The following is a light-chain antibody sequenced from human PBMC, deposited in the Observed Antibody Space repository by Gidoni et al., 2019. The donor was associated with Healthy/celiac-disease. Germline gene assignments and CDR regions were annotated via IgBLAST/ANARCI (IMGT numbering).Light chain of an antibody. V-gene: IGLV8-61*01. Sequence: QPVVTQEPSFSVSPGGTVTLTCGLSSGSVSTTYYPSWYQQTPGQAPRTLIYSTNTRSSGVPDRFSGSILGNKAALTITGAQTDDESVYYCVLYLGSGVWVFGGGTELTVL. CDR3: VLYLGSGVWV. CDR2: STN. J-gene: IGLJ3*02. CDR1: SGSVSTTYY.